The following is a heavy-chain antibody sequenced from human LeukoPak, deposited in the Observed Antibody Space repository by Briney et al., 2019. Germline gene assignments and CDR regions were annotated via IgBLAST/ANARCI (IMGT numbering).Heavy chain of an antibody. D-gene: IGHD4-17*01. V-gene: IGHV3-30*02. CDR1: GFTFSSYG. CDR2: IRYDGSNK. CDR3: AARGDYGDYFDY. Sequence: DPGGSLRLSCAASGFTFSSYGMHWVRQAPGKGLEWVAFIRYDGSNKYYADSVKGRFTISRDNAKNSLYLQMNSLRAEDTAVYYCAARGDYGDYFDYWGQGTLVTVSS. J-gene: IGHJ4*02.